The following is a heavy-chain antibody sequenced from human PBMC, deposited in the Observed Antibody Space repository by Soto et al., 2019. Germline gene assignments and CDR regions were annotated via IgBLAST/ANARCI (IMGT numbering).Heavy chain of an antibody. CDR2: INHSGST. CDR3: ARGEQLVRY. Sequence: QVQLQQWGAGLLKPSETLSLTCAVYGGSFSGYYWSWIRQPPGKGLEWIGEINHSGSTNYNPSLKSRVTISVDKSKNQSSLKLSSVTAADTAMYYCARGEQLVRYWSQGTLVTVSS. V-gene: IGHV4-34*01. CDR1: GGSFSGYY. J-gene: IGHJ4*02. D-gene: IGHD6-6*01.